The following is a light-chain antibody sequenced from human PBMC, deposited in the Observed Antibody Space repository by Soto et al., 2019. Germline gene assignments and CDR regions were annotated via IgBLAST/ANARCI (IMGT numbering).Light chain of an antibody. CDR1: QSVSSSY. V-gene: IGKV3-20*01. CDR2: GAS. Sequence: EIVLTQAPGTLSLSPGERATLSCRASQSVSSSYLAWYQQEPDQAPRLLIYGASSRATGIPDKFSGRGSGADFTLTLSSREPEDVAVYYCQQCGGSPLFTFGPGTKVDIK. J-gene: IGKJ3*01. CDR3: QQCGGSPLFT.